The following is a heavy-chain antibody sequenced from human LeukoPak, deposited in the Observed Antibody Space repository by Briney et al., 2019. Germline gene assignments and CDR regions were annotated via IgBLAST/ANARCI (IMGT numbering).Heavy chain of an antibody. Sequence: SETLSLTCTVSGGSISSSSYYWGWIRQPQGKGLEWIGSIYYSGSTYYNPSLKSRVTISVDTSKNQFSLKLSSVTAADTAVYYCARDYYDIAGRFDPWGQGTLVTVSS. J-gene: IGHJ5*02. CDR3: ARDYYDIAGRFDP. D-gene: IGHD3-9*01. V-gene: IGHV4-39*01. CDR2: IYYSGST. CDR1: GGSISSSSYY.